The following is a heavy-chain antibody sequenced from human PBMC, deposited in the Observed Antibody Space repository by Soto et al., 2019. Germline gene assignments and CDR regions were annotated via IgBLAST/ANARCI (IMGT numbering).Heavy chain of an antibody. CDR2: INPNSGGT. CDR3: ARAMGGYCSGGSCYPGEGYYYYYGMDV. Sequence: ASVKVSCKASGYTFTGYYMHWVRQAPGQGLEWMGWINPNSGGTNYAQKFQGWVTMTRDTSISTAYMELSRLRSDDTAVYYCARAMGGYCSGGSCYPGEGYYYYYGMDVWCQATTVTVSS. D-gene: IGHD2-15*01. J-gene: IGHJ6*02. V-gene: IGHV1-2*04. CDR1: GYTFTGYY.